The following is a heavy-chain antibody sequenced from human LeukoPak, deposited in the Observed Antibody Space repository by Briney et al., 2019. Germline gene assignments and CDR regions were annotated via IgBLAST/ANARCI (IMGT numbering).Heavy chain of an antibody. Sequence: GGSLRLSCAASGFTFSAHRMDWIRQAPGKGLEWIGRSGNKDNSYITRYAASVRDRFTISRDESKNSVYLQMNSLKTEDTAVYYCAWGDAYCSGDCFSDWGQGTLVTVSA. D-gene: IGHD2-21*02. J-gene: IGHJ4*02. CDR3: AWGDAYCSGDCFSD. CDR1: GFTFSAHR. V-gene: IGHV3-72*01. CDR2: SGNKDNSYIT.